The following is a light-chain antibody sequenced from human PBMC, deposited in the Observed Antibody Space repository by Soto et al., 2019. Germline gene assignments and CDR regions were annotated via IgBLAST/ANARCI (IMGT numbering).Light chain of an antibody. Sequence: EIVLTQSPGTLSLSQGERATLSCRASQSVSSSYLAWYQQKPGQAPRPLIYGASSRAIGIPDRFSGSGSGTDFTLTISRLEPEDFAVYYCQPYGSSPWTFGQGTKVEIK. V-gene: IGKV3-20*01. J-gene: IGKJ1*01. CDR3: QPYGSSPWT. CDR1: QSVSSSY. CDR2: GAS.